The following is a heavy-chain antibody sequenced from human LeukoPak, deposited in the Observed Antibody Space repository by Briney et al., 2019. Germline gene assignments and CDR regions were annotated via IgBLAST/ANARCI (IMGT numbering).Heavy chain of an antibody. Sequence: PGGSLRLSCAASGFTFDDYAMHWVRQAPGKGLEWVSGISWNSGSIGYADSVKGRFTISRDNAKNSLYLQMNSLRAEDTALYYCAKLRIYDYVWGSYRPDDAFDIWGQGTMVTVSS. V-gene: IGHV3-9*01. CDR1: GFTFDDYA. D-gene: IGHD3-16*02. CDR2: ISWNSGSI. CDR3: AKLRIYDYVWGSYRPDDAFDI. J-gene: IGHJ3*02.